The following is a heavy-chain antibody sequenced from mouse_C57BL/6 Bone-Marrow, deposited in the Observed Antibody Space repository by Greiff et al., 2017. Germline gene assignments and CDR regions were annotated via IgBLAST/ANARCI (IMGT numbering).Heavy chain of an antibody. Sequence: VQLQQPGPELVKPGASVKISCKASGYSFTGYYMNWVKQSPEKSLEWIGEINPSTGGTTYNQKFKAKATLTVDKSSSTAYMQLKSLTSEDSAVYYCARKDGSSPYYFDYWGQGTTLTVSS. V-gene: IGHV1-42*01. CDR2: INPSTGGT. J-gene: IGHJ2*01. CDR3: ARKDGSSPYYFDY. CDR1: GYSFTGYY. D-gene: IGHD1-1*01.